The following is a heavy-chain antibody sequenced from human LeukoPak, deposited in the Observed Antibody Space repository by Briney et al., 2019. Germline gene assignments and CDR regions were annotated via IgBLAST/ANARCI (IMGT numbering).Heavy chain of an antibody. CDR3: AKDRDGYNSPGNY. CDR1: GFTFSSYG. J-gene: IGHJ4*02. Sequence: GGSLRLSCAASGFTFSSYGMHWVRQAPGKGLEWVAFVRYDGSNKCYADSVKGRFTISRDNSKNTLYLQMNSLRAEDTAVYYCAKDRDGYNSPGNYWGQGTLVTVSS. V-gene: IGHV3-30*02. D-gene: IGHD5-24*01. CDR2: VRYDGSNK.